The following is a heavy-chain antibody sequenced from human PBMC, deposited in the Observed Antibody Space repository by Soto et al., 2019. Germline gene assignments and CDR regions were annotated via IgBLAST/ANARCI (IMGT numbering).Heavy chain of an antibody. Sequence: PGGSLRLSCAASGFTFSNAWMNWVRQAPGKGLDWVGRIKSKTDGGTTDYAAPVKGRFNISREDSKNTRYLEMKSLKNEDTGVYYCTTGVPVRYFDWLSPYYIDSWGQGTLVTVSS. D-gene: IGHD3-9*01. J-gene: IGHJ4*02. CDR3: TTGVPVRYFDWLSPYYIDS. CDR1: GFTFSNAW. V-gene: IGHV3-15*07. CDR2: IKSKTDGGTT.